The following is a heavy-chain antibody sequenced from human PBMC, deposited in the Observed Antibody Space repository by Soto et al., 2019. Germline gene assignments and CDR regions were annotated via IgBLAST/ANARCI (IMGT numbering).Heavy chain of an antibody. Sequence: GGSLRLSCAASGFTFSNYAINWVRQSPGKGLEWVSVISGSVGSTHYADSVKGRFTISRDNAKNSLNLQMNSLRAEDTAVYYCARSTRWYLDYWGQGTLVTVSS. CDR2: ISGSVGST. CDR3: ARSTRWYLDY. D-gene: IGHD2-15*01. J-gene: IGHJ4*02. V-gene: IGHV3-23*01. CDR1: GFTFSNYA.